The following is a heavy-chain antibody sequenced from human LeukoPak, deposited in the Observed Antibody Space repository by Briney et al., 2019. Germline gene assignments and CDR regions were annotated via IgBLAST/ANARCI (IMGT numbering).Heavy chain of an antibody. Sequence: GGSLRLSCAASGFTFINYAMNWVRQAPGKGLEWVSGITSGGSTYYADSVKGRFTISRDNSKNTLYLQMNSLRADDTAVYYCAKDWGYSSSSGLGYYFDYWGQGTLVTVSS. CDR3: AKDWGYSSSSGLGYYFDY. CDR2: ITSGGST. V-gene: IGHV3-23*01. J-gene: IGHJ4*02. D-gene: IGHD6-6*01. CDR1: GFTFINYA.